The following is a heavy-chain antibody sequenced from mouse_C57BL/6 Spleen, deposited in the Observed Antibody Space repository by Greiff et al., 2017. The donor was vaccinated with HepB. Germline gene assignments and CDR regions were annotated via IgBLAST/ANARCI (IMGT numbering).Heavy chain of an antibody. V-gene: IGHV2-2*01. CDR3: ARKRGNYEGYYAMDY. Sequence: VQRVESGPGLVQPSQSLSITCTVSGFSLTSYGVHWVRQSPGKGLEWLGVIWSGGSTDYNAAFISRLSISKDNSKSQVFFKMNSLQADDTAIYYCARKRGNYEGYYAMDYWGQGTSVTVSS. D-gene: IGHD2-1*01. CDR1: GFSLTSYG. CDR2: IWSGGST. J-gene: IGHJ4*01.